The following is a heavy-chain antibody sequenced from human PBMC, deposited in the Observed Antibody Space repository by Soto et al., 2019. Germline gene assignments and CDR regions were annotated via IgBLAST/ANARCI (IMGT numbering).Heavy chain of an antibody. CDR1: GLTFSSYA. CDR2: ISGSGGST. CDR3: AKAPRIYSSGWYEY. J-gene: IGHJ4*02. D-gene: IGHD6-19*01. Sequence: GGSLRLSCAASGLTFSSYAMSWVRQAPGKGLEWVSAISGSGGSTYHADSVKGRFTISRDNSKNTLYLQMNSLRAEDAAVYYCAKAPRIYSSGWYEYWGQGTLVTVSS. V-gene: IGHV3-23*01.